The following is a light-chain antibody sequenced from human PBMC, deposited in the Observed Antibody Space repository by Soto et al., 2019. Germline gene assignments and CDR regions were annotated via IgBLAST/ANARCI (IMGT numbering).Light chain of an antibody. V-gene: IGKV3D-15*01. CDR3: QQYNNWWT. Sequence: EIVLAQSPGTLSLSPVERATLSCRASQSVSSNLAWYQQKPGQAPRLLIYGASNRATGIPPRFGGSGSGTEFTLTISSLQSADSGVYYCQQYNNWWTFGQGTKVDIK. J-gene: IGKJ1*01. CDR1: QSVSSN. CDR2: GAS.